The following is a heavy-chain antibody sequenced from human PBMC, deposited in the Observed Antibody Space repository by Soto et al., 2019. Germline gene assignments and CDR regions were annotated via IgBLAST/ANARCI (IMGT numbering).Heavy chain of an antibody. CDR1: GFTFSSYG. CDR2: IWYDGSNK. D-gene: IGHD4-4*01. J-gene: IGHJ4*02. V-gene: IGHV3-33*01. Sequence: GGSLRLSCAASGFTFSSYGMHWVRQAPGKGLEWVAVIWYDGSNKYYADSVKGRFTNSRDNSKNTLYLQINSLRAEDTAVYYCARSEDYSNYKSVDYWGQGTLVTVSS. CDR3: ARSEDYSNYKSVDY.